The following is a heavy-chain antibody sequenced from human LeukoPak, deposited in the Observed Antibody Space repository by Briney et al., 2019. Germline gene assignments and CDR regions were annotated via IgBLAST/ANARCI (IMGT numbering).Heavy chain of an antibody. Sequence: SGGSLRLSCAASGFTFSSYAMSWFRQAPGKGLEWVSAISGSGGSTYYADSVKGRFTISRDNSKNTLYLQMNSLRAEDTAVYYCAKVESDYYDSSGYYLRNFDYWGQGTLVTVSS. CDR3: AKVESDYYDSSGYYLRNFDY. J-gene: IGHJ4*02. CDR1: GFTFSSYA. D-gene: IGHD3-22*01. V-gene: IGHV3-23*01. CDR2: ISGSGGST.